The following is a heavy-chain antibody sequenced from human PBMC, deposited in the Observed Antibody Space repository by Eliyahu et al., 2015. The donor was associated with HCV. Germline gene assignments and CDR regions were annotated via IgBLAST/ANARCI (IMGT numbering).Heavy chain of an antibody. CDR3: AKGGRCSGGSCYWFFDL. CDR1: GFTFTSYA. Sequence: EVQLLESGGGLVQPGGSLRLSCAASGFTFTSYAMTWVRQAPGKGLEXVSGISGSGGSTYYADSVKGRFTISRDNSKNTLYLQMNSLRAEDTAVYYCAKGGRCSGGSCYWFFDLWGRGTLVTVSS. V-gene: IGHV3-23*01. J-gene: IGHJ2*01. D-gene: IGHD2-15*01. CDR2: ISGSGGST.